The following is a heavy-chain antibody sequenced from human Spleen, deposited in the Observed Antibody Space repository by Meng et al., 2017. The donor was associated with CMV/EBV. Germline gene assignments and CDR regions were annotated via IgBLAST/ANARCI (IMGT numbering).Heavy chain of an antibody. CDR1: GGTISSYY. J-gene: IGHJ6*02. CDR2: IYYSGST. CDR3: VRDVYDFWSGGSYGMDV. Sequence: SETLSLTCTVSGGTISSYYWSWIRQPPGKGLEWIGYIYYSGSTNYNPSLKSRVTISVDTSKNQFSLKLSSMTAADTAVYYCVRDVYDFWSGGSYGMDVWGQGTTVTVSS. V-gene: IGHV4-59*01. D-gene: IGHD3-3*01.